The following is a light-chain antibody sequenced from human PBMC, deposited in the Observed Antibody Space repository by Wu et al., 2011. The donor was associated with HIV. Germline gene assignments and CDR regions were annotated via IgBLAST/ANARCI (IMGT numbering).Light chain of an antibody. J-gene: IGKJ5*01. CDR1: QSVRNY. CDR3: QQGSNWPLT. CDR2: DVS. V-gene: IGKV3-11*01. Sequence: EIVLTQSPATLSLSPGQRATLSCRASQSVRNYLAWYQQKPGQPPRLLIYDVSNRATDVPVRFSGVGSGTDFTLTISSLEPEDFAIYYCQQGSNWPLTFGQGTRLEIK.